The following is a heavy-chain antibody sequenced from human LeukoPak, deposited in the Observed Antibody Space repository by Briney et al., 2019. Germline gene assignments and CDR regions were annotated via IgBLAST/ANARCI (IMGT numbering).Heavy chain of an antibody. J-gene: IGHJ4*02. D-gene: IGHD6-13*01. V-gene: IGHV3-23*01. Sequence: GGSLRLSCAVSGFAFGSEAMSWVRQSPARGLEWVASISPGGGTTYYADYVKGRFTISRDNSKNSLFVQMNSLRAEDTAVYYCARDLLYSSSWGWGQGTLVTVSS. CDR2: ISPGGGTT. CDR1: GFAFGSEA. CDR3: ARDLLYSSSWG.